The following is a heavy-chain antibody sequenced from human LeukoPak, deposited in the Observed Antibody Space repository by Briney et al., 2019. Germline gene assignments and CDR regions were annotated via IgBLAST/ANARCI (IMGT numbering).Heavy chain of an antibody. CDR1: GGSFSGYY. CDR2: INHSGST. Sequence: PSETLSLTCAVYGGSFSGYYWSWIRQPPGKGLEWIGEINHSGSTNYNPSLKSRVTISVDTSKNQFSLKLSSVTAADTAVYYCARGYSSGWYPLLDYWGRGTLVTVSS. D-gene: IGHD6-19*01. V-gene: IGHV4-34*01. CDR3: ARGYSSGWYPLLDY. J-gene: IGHJ4*02.